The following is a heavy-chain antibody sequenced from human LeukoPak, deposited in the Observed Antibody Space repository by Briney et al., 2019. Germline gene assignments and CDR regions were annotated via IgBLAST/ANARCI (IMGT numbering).Heavy chain of an antibody. Sequence: PGGSLRLSCVASGFTVSSNYMSWVRQAPGKGLEWVSLIYSGGSTYYADSVKGRFTFSRDNSKNTLYLQMNSLRAEDTAVYYCSRSLSAFDIWGQGTMATVSS. CDR2: IYSGGST. CDR3: SRSLSAFDI. CDR1: GFTVSSNY. V-gene: IGHV3-66*02. J-gene: IGHJ3*02.